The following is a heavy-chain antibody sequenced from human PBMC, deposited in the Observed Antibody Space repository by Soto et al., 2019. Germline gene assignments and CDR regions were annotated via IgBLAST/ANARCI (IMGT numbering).Heavy chain of an antibody. CDR2: IYYSGST. CDR3: ASGGVPWAPTSNWFAP. CDR1: GGSISSYY. D-gene: IGHD2-2*01. Sequence: PSATLPLTWTFSGGSISSYYWSWIRQPPGKGLEWIGYIYYSGSTNYNPSLKSRVTISVDTSKNQFSLKLSSVTAADTAVYYCASGGVPWAPTSNWFAPWGQGSLVTVSS. V-gene: IGHV4-59*01. J-gene: IGHJ5*01.